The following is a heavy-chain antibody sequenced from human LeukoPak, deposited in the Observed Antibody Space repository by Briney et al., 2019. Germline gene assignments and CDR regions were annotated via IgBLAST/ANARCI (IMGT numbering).Heavy chain of an antibody. D-gene: IGHD5-12*01. V-gene: IGHV3-30*04. Sequence: GRSLRLSCAASGFTFSSYGMHWVRQAPGKGLEWVAVISYDGSNKYYADSVKGRFTISRDNSKNTLYLQMNSLRAEDTAVYYCARGYSGYDGFDYWGQGTLATVSS. CDR1: GFTFSSYG. CDR2: ISYDGSNK. J-gene: IGHJ4*02. CDR3: ARGYSGYDGFDY.